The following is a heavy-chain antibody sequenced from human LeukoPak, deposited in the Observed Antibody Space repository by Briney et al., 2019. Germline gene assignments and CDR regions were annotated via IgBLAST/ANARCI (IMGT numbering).Heavy chain of an antibody. CDR3: AKDRSVVVAATWFDP. Sequence: GGSLRLSCAASGFTFSSYAMSWVRQAPGKGLEWVSAISGSGGSTYYADSVKGRFTISRDNSKNTLYLQMNSLRAEDTAVYYCAKDRSVVVAATWFDPWGQGTLVIVSS. D-gene: IGHD2-15*01. J-gene: IGHJ5*02. V-gene: IGHV3-23*01. CDR2: ISGSGGST. CDR1: GFTFSSYA.